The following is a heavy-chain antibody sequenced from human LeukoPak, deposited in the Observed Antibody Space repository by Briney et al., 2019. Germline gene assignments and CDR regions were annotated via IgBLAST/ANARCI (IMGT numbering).Heavy chain of an antibody. CDR2: INPNSGGT. CDR1: GYTFTGYY. J-gene: IGHJ5*02. V-gene: IGHV1-2*02. D-gene: IGHD3-10*01. CDR3: ARGISGSYYWFDP. Sequence: ASVKVSCKASGYTFTGYYMHWVRQAPGQGLEWMGWINPNSGGTNYAQKFQGRVTMTRDTSISTAYMELSRLRSDDMAVYYCARGISGSYYWFDPWGQGTLVTVSS.